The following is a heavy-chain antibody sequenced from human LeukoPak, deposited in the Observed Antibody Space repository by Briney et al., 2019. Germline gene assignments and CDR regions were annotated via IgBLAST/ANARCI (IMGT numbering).Heavy chain of an antibody. CDR3: ARTATGLPGTSPALVMCRFVAVMDV. V-gene: IGHV1-2*02. Sequence: ASVKVSCKASGYNFTDYYLHWVRQAPGQGLEWMGWINPNSGDTKYPQKFQGRVTMTRDTSISTVQMELSSLRSDDTAVYYCARTATGLPGTSPALVMCRFVAVMDVWGEGTTVIVSS. CDR1: GYNFTDYY. CDR2: INPNSGDT. D-gene: IGHD2-8*02. J-gene: IGHJ6*04.